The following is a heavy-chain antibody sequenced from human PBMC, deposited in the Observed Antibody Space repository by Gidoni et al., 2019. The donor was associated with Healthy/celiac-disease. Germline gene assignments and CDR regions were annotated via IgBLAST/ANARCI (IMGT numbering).Heavy chain of an antibody. Sequence: QVQLVESGGGVVQPGRARRRAWAASGFTFSSYGMHLVRQAPGKGLGLVAVLWYDGSTTSFAASVKGRFTISRDNSKNALYLQMNSLSAEDTAVYYCARGTTRVTWGQGTLVTVSS. CDR1: GFTFSSYG. CDR3: ARGTTRVT. CDR2: LWYDGSTT. J-gene: IGHJ5*02. V-gene: IGHV3-33*01. D-gene: IGHD1-26*01.